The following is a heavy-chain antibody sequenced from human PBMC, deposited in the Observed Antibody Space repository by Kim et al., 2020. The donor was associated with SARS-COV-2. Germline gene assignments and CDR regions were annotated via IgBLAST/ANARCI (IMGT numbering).Heavy chain of an antibody. Sequence: GGSLRLSCAASGFTFSTTGMSWVRQAPGKGLEWASAISGGGGTTYYSASVKGRFTISRDNSKNTLYLQMNSLRAEDTAVYYCAKGVPPSGYCSTTSCYAEADAFDIWGQGTMVIVSS. CDR3: AKGVPPSGYCSTTSCYAEADAFDI. CDR1: GFTFSTTG. D-gene: IGHD2-2*01. J-gene: IGHJ3*02. CDR2: ISGGGGTT. V-gene: IGHV3-23*01.